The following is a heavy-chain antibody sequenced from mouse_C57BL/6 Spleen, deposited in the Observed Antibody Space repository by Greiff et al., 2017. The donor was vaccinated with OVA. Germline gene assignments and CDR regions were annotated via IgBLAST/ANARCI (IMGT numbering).Heavy chain of an antibody. CDR3: ARDRRIYYDYDGGYFDY. V-gene: IGHV5-4*01. CDR1: GFTFSSYA. D-gene: IGHD2-4*01. CDR2: ISDGGSYT. J-gene: IGHJ2*01. Sequence: EVKLVESGGGLVKPGGSLKLSCAASGFTFSSYAMSWVRQTPEKRLEWVATISDGGSYTYYPDNVKGRFTISRDNAKNNLYLQMSHLKSEDTAMYYCARDRRIYYDYDGGYFDYRGQGTTLTVSS.